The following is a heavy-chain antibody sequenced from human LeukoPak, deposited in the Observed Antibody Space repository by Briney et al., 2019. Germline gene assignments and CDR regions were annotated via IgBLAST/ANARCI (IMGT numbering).Heavy chain of an antibody. CDR3: ARRPMPTTMTSPFDY. J-gene: IGHJ4*02. CDR1: GGSLSGYY. Sequence: SETLSLTCAVGGGSLSGYYWSWIRQTPGKGLEWIGEIRRSGNANYNPSLKSRVTLSIDTSKNHFSLNLTSVTAADTAMYYCARRPMPTTMTSPFDYWGPGAQVTVSS. V-gene: IGHV4-34*01. D-gene: IGHD4-17*01. CDR2: IRRSGNA.